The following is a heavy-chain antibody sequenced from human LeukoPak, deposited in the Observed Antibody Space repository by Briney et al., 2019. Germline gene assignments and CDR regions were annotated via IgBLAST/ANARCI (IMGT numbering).Heavy chain of an antibody. CDR1: GFTFSTYA. Sequence: GGSLRLSCAASGFTFSTYAMTWVRQAPGKGLEWVSGISGGGSYTYYADSVKGRFTIPRDNSKNTLSLQMNSLRAEDTAVYYCAKDSRGTTTTIYYFDCWGQGTLVTVSS. J-gene: IGHJ4*02. CDR2: ISGGGSYT. CDR3: AKDSRGTTTTIYYFDC. D-gene: IGHD4-17*01. V-gene: IGHV3-23*01.